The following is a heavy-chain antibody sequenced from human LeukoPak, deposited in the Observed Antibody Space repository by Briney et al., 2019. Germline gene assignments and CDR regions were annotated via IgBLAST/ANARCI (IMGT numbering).Heavy chain of an antibody. CDR3: ARHGAKYSSSFWFDP. J-gene: IGHJ5*02. CDR2: MTAYNGDT. CDR1: GYTFTSYG. Sequence: ASVKVSRKASGYTFTSYGISWVRQAPGQGLEWMGWMTAYNGDTNYAQKLQGRVTMTTDTSTSTAYMELRSLRSDDTAVYYCARHGAKYSSSFWFDPWGQGTLVTVSS. D-gene: IGHD6-6*01. V-gene: IGHV1-18*01.